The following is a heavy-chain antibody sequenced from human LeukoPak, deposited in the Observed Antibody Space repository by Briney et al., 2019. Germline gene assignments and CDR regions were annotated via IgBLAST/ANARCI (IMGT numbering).Heavy chain of an antibody. Sequence: GGSLRLSCAASGFTFSYYSMSWVRQAPGEGLEWVSSISSSSRYIDYADSVKGRFTISRDNARNSLYLQMNSLRAEDTAVYYCARDPLDQLPQNKLYAFDIWGQGTMVTVSS. V-gene: IGHV3-21*01. D-gene: IGHD2-2*01. J-gene: IGHJ3*02. CDR3: ARDPLDQLPQNKLYAFDI. CDR1: GFTFSYYS. CDR2: ISSSSRYI.